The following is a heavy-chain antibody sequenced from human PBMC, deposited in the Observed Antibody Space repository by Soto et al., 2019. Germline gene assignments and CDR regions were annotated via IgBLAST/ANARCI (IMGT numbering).Heavy chain of an antibody. CDR1: GYTFSSFG. V-gene: IGHV1-18*01. D-gene: IGHD1-1*01. CDR2: IYIDDP. CDR3: ARDRDWNLDY. J-gene: IGHJ4*02. Sequence: QIQLVQSEAEVKKPGASVKVSCKASGYTFSSFGFSWMRQAPGQGLEWMGWIYIDDPKYAQNFQGRVTMNTDTSTSTVYMELRSLRSDDTAVYYCARDRDWNLDYCGQGTPVTVSS.